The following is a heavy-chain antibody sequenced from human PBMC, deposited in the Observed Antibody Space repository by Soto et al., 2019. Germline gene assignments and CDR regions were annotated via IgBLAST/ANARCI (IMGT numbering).Heavy chain of an antibody. D-gene: IGHD2-15*01. CDR1: GDSIGSGNKY. J-gene: IGHJ5*02. Sequence: SETLSLTCTVSGDSIGSGNKYWSWIRQPPGKGLQWIGCMFYSGATYYNPSLKNRVTLSVDTSNNEFSLKLVSVTAPDTAVYYCARHKSGSDWLDPWGQGTLVTVSS. CDR3: ARHKSGSDWLDP. CDR2: MFYSGAT. V-gene: IGHV4-39*01.